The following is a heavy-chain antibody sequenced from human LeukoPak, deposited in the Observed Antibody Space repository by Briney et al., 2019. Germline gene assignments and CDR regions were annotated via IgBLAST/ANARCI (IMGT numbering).Heavy chain of an antibody. V-gene: IGHV4-39*01. D-gene: IGHD3-22*01. CDR2: IYYSGST. Sequence: PSETLSLTCAVSGGSISSSSYYWGWIRQPPGKGLEWIGSIYYSGSTYYNPSLKSRVTISVDTSKNQFSLKLSSVTAADTAVYYCARYRRYDSSGYITPFFDYWGQGTLVTVSS. J-gene: IGHJ4*02. CDR1: GGSISSSSYY. CDR3: ARYRRYDSSGYITPFFDY.